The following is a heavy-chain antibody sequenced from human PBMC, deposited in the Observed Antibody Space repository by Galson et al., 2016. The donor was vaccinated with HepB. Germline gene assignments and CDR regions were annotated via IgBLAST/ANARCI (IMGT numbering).Heavy chain of an antibody. CDR3: ARESGEFNDAFDV. D-gene: IGHD3-10*01. Sequence: SLRLSCAASGFNFRNSWMYWVRQAPGRGLVWVSRIISDDSGIIYADSVRGRFSISRDNGKKTLHLQMNSLRVEDTAIYYCARESGEFNDAFDVWGQGTMVTVSS. V-gene: IGHV3-74*01. J-gene: IGHJ3*01. CDR2: IISDDSGI. CDR1: GFNFRNSW.